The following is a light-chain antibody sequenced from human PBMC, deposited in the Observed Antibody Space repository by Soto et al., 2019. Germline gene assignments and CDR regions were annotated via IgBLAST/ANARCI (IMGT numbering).Light chain of an antibody. CDR2: RNN. CDR1: SSNIGSNT. V-gene: IGLV1-44*01. Sequence: QSVLTQPPSASGTPGQRVTISCSGSSSNIGSNTVNWHQQVPGTAPKLLIYRNNQRPSGVPDRFSGSKSGTSASLAISGPQSEDEADYYCAAWDDSLNGVVFGGGTKLTVL. CDR3: AAWDDSLNGVV. J-gene: IGLJ2*01.